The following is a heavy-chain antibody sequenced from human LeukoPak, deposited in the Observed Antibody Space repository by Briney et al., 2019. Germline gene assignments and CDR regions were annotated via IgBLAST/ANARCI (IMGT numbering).Heavy chain of an antibody. CDR1: GYTFTSYA. J-gene: IGHJ6*02. CDR3: ARSLLGYYYSGMEV. V-gene: IGHV7-4-1*02. Sequence: ASVTVSCKTSGYTFTSYAMNWVRQAPGQGLEWMGWINTNTRDPTHASGFTGRFVFSLDTSVSTVYLQISSLKAEDTAVYYCARSLLGYYYSGMEVWGQGTTVTVSS. CDR2: INTNTRDP. D-gene: IGHD3-10*01.